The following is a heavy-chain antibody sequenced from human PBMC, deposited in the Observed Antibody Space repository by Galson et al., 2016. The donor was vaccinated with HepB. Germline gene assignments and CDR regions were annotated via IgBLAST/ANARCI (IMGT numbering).Heavy chain of an antibody. D-gene: IGHD5-18*01. V-gene: IGHV4-30-2*01. CDR1: GDSISSGYS. Sequence: TLSLTCAVSGDSISSGYSWSWIRQLPGKGLEWIGYTYHTGSTHYNPSLQSRVIISVDRSKSQFSLKLTSATAADTAVYFCARKENSYGYIDYWGQGTLVTVSS. J-gene: IGHJ4*02. CDR2: TYHTGST. CDR3: ARKENSYGYIDY.